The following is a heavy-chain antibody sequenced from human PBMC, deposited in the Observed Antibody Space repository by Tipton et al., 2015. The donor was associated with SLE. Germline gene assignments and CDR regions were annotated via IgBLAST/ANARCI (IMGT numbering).Heavy chain of an antibody. J-gene: IGHJ5*02. CDR2: INYSGST. V-gene: IGHV4-34*01. D-gene: IGHD3-10*01. Sequence: LRLSCTIYDGSFSGYHWSWIRQPPGKGLEWIGEINYSGSTNYNPSLKSRVTISIGTSKNQLSLKLSSVTAADTAVYYCARLSSMVRRAQGWFDPWGQGTLVTVSS. CDR3: ARLSSMVRRAQGWFDP. CDR1: DGSFSGYH.